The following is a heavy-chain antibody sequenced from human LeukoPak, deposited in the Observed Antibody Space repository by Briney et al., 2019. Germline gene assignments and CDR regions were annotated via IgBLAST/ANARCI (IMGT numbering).Heavy chain of an antibody. CDR3: AREASEYSSGWHWFDP. V-gene: IGHV3-30-3*01. Sequence: PGGSLRLSCAASGFTFSSYAMHWVRQAPGKGLEWVAVISYDGSNKYYADSVKGRFTISRDNSKNTLYLQMNSLRAEDTAVYYCAREASEYSSGWHWFDPWGQGTLVTVSS. CDR1: GFTFSSYA. D-gene: IGHD6-19*01. J-gene: IGHJ5*02. CDR2: ISYDGSNK.